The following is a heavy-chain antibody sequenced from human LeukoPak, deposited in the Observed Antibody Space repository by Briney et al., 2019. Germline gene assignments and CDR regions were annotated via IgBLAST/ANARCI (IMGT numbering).Heavy chain of an antibody. CDR2: IYPGDSDI. Sequence: GESLKISCKGSGYSFTSYWIGWVRQMHGKGLEWMGIIYPGDSDIRYSPSFQGQVISSADKSISTAYLQWSSLKASDTAIYYCARSCSSTSCYLTDAFDIWGQGTMVTVSS. V-gene: IGHV5-51*01. CDR1: GYSFTSYW. J-gene: IGHJ3*02. CDR3: ARSCSSTSCYLTDAFDI. D-gene: IGHD2-2*01.